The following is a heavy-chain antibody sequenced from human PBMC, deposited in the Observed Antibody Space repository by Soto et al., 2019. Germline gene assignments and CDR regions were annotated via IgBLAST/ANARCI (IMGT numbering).Heavy chain of an antibody. D-gene: IGHD2-15*01. J-gene: IGHJ5*02. CDR1: GYTFTSYY. Sequence: ASVKVSCTASGYTFTSYYMHWVRQAPGQGLEWMGIVNTSGGSTSYAQKFQGRVTMTRDTSTSTVYMDLSSLRSEDTAVYYCVRESYCSGVSCYAGAGENVLEPWGQGTRVTAS. CDR3: VRESYCSGVSCYAGAGENVLEP. V-gene: IGHV1-46*01. CDR2: VNTSGGST.